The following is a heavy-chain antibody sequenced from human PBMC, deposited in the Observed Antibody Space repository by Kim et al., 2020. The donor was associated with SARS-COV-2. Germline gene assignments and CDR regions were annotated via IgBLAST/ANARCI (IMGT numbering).Heavy chain of an antibody. V-gene: IGHV3-23*01. Sequence: GGSLRLSCAASGFTFTNYAMSWVRQAPGKGLEWVSGISGTSGHTFYADSVQGRFTISRDNSKNMVYLQMSSLTAEDTALYYCAKERKDGYNYEVGWGQGTLVTVSS. CDR3: AKERKDGYNYEVG. CDR2: ISGTSGHT. CDR1: GFTFTNYA. J-gene: IGHJ4*02. D-gene: IGHD5-12*01.